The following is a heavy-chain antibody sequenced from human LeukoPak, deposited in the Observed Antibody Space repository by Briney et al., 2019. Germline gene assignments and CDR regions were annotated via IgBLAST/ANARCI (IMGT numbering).Heavy chain of an antibody. D-gene: IGHD2-2*01. CDR2: INWNGGST. V-gene: IGHV3-20*04. Sequence: GGSLRLSCAASGFTFDDYGMSWVRQAPGKGLEWVSGINWNGGSTGYADSVKVRFTISRDNAKNSLYLQMNSLRAEDTALYYCARRRCSSTSCTEGYYFDYWGQGTLVTVSS. CDR1: GFTFDDYG. CDR3: ARRRCSSTSCTEGYYFDY. J-gene: IGHJ4*02.